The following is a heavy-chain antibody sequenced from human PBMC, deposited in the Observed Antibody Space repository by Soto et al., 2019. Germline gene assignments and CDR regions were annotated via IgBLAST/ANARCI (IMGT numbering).Heavy chain of an antibody. Sequence: QVQLVQSGAEVKKPGASVRVSCKASGYTFTSYEINWVRQATGQGLEWMGWMNPNSGDTGYAQKFQGRVTMTRNTSISTAYMELSSLRSEDTAVYYCARGELLWFGELLRWGQGTLVTVSS. CDR1: GYTFTSYE. V-gene: IGHV1-8*01. CDR3: ARGELLWFGELLR. CDR2: MNPNSGDT. J-gene: IGHJ4*02. D-gene: IGHD3-10*01.